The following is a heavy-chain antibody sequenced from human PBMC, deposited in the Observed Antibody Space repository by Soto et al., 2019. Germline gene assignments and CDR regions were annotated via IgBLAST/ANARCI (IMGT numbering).Heavy chain of an antibody. V-gene: IGHV1-3*01. CDR1: GYTFTSYA. D-gene: IGHD3-22*01. CDR3: AGDPDSSGYFPDY. Sequence: ASVKVSCKASGYTFTSYAMNWVRQAPGQRLEWMGWINAGNGNTKYSQKFQGRVTITRDTSASTAYMELSSLRSEDTAVYYCAGDPDSSGYFPDYWGQGTLVTVSS. J-gene: IGHJ4*02. CDR2: INAGNGNT.